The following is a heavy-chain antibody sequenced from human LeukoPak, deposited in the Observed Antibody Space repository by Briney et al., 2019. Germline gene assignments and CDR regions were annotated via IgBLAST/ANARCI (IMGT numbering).Heavy chain of an antibody. D-gene: IGHD6-19*01. CDR3: ARVSGWYILDY. Sequence: GGSLRLSCAASRFTVSSNYMSWVRQAPGKGLEWVSVIYSGGSTYYADSVKGRFTISRDNSKNTLYLQMNSLRAEDTAVYYCARVSGWYILDYWGQGTLVTVSS. J-gene: IGHJ4*02. CDR1: RFTVSSNY. V-gene: IGHV3-53*01. CDR2: IYSGGST.